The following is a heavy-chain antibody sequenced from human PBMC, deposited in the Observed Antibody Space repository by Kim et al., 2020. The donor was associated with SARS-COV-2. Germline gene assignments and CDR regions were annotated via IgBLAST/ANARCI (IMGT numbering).Heavy chain of an antibody. CDR3: ARDRGLWFGEFTPDYYYYYGMDV. D-gene: IGHD3-10*01. V-gene: IGHV4-59*01. Sequence: SETLSLTCTVSGGSISSYYWSWIRQPPGKGLEWIGYIYYSGSTNYNPSLKSRVTISVDTSKNQFSLKLSSVTAADTAVYYCARDRGLWFGEFTPDYYYYYGMDVWGQGTTVTVSS. CDR2: IYYSGST. CDR1: GGSISSYY. J-gene: IGHJ6*02.